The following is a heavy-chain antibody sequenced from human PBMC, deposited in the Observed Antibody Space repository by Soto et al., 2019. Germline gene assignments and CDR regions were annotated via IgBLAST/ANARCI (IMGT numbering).Heavy chain of an antibody. V-gene: IGHV4-31*01. J-gene: IGHJ5*02. D-gene: IGHD3-10*01. CDR3: ARVWFGESYTWFDP. CDR2: IYYSGST. Sequence: QVQLQESGPGLVKPSQTLSLTCTVSGGSISSGGYYWSWIRQHPGKGLEWIGYIYYSGSTYYNPSLKSLVTISVDTSKNHFPLKLRSVTAADTAGYYWARVWFGESYTWFDPWGQGTLVTVSS. CDR1: GGSISSGGYY.